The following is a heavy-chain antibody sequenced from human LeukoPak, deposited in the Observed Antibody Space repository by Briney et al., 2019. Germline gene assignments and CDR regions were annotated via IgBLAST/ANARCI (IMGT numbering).Heavy chain of an antibody. CDR2: ISSRSSYI. D-gene: IGHD2-2*01. Sequence: GGALRLSCAASGFTFSSYSMNWVRQAPGKGLEWVSSISSRSSYIYYADSVKGRFTISRDNAKNSLYLQMNSLRAEDTAVYYCARDPSHDYRSSTSCSPSFDPWGQGTLVTVSS. V-gene: IGHV3-21*01. CDR3: ARDPSHDYRSSTSCSPSFDP. CDR1: GFTFSSYS. J-gene: IGHJ5*02.